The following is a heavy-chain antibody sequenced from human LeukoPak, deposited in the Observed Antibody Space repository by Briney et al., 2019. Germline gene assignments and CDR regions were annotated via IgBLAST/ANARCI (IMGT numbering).Heavy chain of an antibody. Sequence: ETLSLTCAVYGGSFSGYYWSWIRQAPGKGLEWLANINEDGSQTYYVDSVRGRFTISRDNDKNSLYLQMNSLRAEDTAVYYCARGPLVSAAGLSWSQGTLVTVSS. D-gene: IGHD2-21*01. J-gene: IGHJ5*02. CDR1: GGSFSGYY. V-gene: IGHV3-7*01. CDR2: INEDGSQT. CDR3: ARGPLVSAAGLS.